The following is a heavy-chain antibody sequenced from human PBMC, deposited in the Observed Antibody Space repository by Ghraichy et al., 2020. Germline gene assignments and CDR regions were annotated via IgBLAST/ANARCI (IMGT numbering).Heavy chain of an antibody. CDR2: IYYSGST. V-gene: IGHV4-59*01. Sequence: TLSLTCTVSGGSISSYYWSWIRQPPGKGLEWIGYIYYSGSTNYNPSLKSRVTISLDTSKNQFSLKVSSVTAADTTGYYWASAWLAGTDFDYWGQGTLVTVSS. J-gene: IGHJ4*02. D-gene: IGHD6-19*01. CDR1: GGSISSYY. CDR3: ASAWLAGTDFDY.